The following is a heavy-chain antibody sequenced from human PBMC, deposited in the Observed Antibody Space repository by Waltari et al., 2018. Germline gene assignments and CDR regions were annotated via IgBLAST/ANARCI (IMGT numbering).Heavy chain of an antibody. CDR3: ARGWLQVAPPYYYYMDV. V-gene: IGHV4-34*01. D-gene: IGHD6-19*01. J-gene: IGHJ6*03. CDR1: GGSFSGYY. Sequence: SLTCAVYGGSFSGYYWSWLRQLPGKGLEWLGEINHNASPDYNPSLKSRATISIETSKNQFSLKLDSVTAADTGVYYCARGWLQVAPPYYYYMDVWDRGTAVTVSS. CDR2: INHNASP.